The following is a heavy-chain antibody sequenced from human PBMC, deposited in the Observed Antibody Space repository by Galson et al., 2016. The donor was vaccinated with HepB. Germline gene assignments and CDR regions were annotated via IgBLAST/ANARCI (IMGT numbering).Heavy chain of an antibody. V-gene: IGHV3-74*01. D-gene: IGHD3-10*01. CDR2: IKTDGSIT. CDR1: GFTFSNYW. Sequence: SLRLSCAASGFTFSNYWMYWVRQAPGKGLVWVPRIKTDGSITCYADSVKGRFTISRANGKKTMYLQMNSLRAEDTALYYCARGRRGAISDFFDSWGQGTLVTVSS. J-gene: IGHJ4*02. CDR3: ARGRRGAISDFFDS.